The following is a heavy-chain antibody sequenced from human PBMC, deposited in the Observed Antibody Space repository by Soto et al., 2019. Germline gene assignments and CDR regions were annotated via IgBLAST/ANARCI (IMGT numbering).Heavy chain of an antibody. D-gene: IGHD2-2*01. V-gene: IGHV3-23*01. CDR1: GFSFSNYV. Sequence: EVQLLESGGGLVQPGGSLRVSCTASGFSFSNYVMSWVRQAPGKGLEWVSSITAAGGTTYYADSVKGRLTISRDNSKNTLYLQMNSLRAEDTAVFYCAKRPGGGWYFDLWGRGTLVTVSS. CDR3: AKRPGGGWYFDL. J-gene: IGHJ2*01. CDR2: ITAAGGTT.